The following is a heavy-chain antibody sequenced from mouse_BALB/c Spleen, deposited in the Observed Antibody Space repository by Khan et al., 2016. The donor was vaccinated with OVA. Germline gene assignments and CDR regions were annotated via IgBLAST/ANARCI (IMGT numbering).Heavy chain of an antibody. CDR3: ARRLYYGYYYAMDY. Sequence: EVQLQQSGPELVKPGASVKISCKASGYTFTDYNMHWVKQSHGKSLEWIGYIYPYNGGTGYNQKFKSKATLTVDNSSSTAYMELRSLTSEDSAVYYCARRLYYGYYYAMDYWAQGTSVTVSS. D-gene: IGHD1-2*01. CDR2: IYPYNGGT. V-gene: IGHV1S29*02. CDR1: GYTFTDYN. J-gene: IGHJ4*01.